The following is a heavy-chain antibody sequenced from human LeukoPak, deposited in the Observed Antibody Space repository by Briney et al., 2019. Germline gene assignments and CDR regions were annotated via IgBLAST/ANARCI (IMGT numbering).Heavy chain of an antibody. CDR2: ISAYNGNT. V-gene: IGHV1-18*04. Sequence: ASVKVSCKASGYTFTGYYMHWMRQAPGQGLEWMGWISAYNGNTNYAQKLQGRVTMTTDTSTSTAYMELRSLRSDDTAVYYCARDAPDKSYYYYMDVWGKGTTVTISS. J-gene: IGHJ6*03. D-gene: IGHD1-14*01. CDR3: ARDAPDKSYYYYMDV. CDR1: GYTFTGYY.